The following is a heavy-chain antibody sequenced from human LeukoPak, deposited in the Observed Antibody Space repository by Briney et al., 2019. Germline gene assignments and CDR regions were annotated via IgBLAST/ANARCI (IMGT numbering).Heavy chain of an antibody. V-gene: IGHV4-34*01. Sequence: KASETLPLTCAVYGGSFSGYYWSWIRQPPGKGLEWIGEINHSGSTNYNPSLKSRVTISVDTSKNQFSLKLSSVTAADTAVYYCARKRYYGDYVLMGAFDIWGQGTMVTVSS. CDR2: INHSGST. D-gene: IGHD4-17*01. CDR3: ARKRYYGDYVLMGAFDI. J-gene: IGHJ3*02. CDR1: GGSFSGYY.